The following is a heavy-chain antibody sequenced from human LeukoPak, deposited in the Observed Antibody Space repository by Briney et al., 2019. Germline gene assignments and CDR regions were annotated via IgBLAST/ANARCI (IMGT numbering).Heavy chain of an antibody. CDR3: RGDHSTIINCSKDNYYNLDY. J-gene: IGHJ4*03. CDR2: INPNSGGT. D-gene: IGHD1-26*01. CDR1: GDSLIAVF. V-gene: IGHV1-2*02. Sequence: ASVKVSSKASGDSLIAVFLQGVPRAPGQGLEWMGWINPNSGGTESAQKFQGRVTMTRDTSISTAYMELSRLRTVDTAMYYCRGDHSTIINCSKDNYYNLDYWGQGTTVTVSS.